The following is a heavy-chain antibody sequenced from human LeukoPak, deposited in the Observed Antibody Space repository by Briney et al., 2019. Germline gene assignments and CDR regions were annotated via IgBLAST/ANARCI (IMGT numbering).Heavy chain of an antibody. D-gene: IGHD3-10*01. CDR1: GFTFSSYA. CDR2: ISGSGDST. J-gene: IGHJ4*02. Sequence: GGSLRLSCAASGFTFSSYAMGWVRPAPGKGMEWVSAISGSGDSTYYADSVKGRFTISRDNSKNTLYLQMNSLRAEDTAVYYCAKDLGFGEPYRTRIIDCWGQGTLVTVSS. CDR3: AKDLGFGEPYRTRIIDC. V-gene: IGHV3-23*01.